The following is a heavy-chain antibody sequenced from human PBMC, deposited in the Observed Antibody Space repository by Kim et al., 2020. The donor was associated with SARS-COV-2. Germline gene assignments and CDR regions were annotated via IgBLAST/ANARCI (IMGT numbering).Heavy chain of an antibody. Sequence: SQTLSLTCVISGDSLSSNTVAWSWIRQSPSSGLEWLGRTYYRSKWSSDYAVSVKNRIIINADPSKNQFSLHLNSVTPDDTATYYCVRYSGWYYFDYWGQGTLVIVSS. V-gene: IGHV6-1*01. CDR1: GDSLSSNTVA. J-gene: IGHJ4*02. D-gene: IGHD6-19*01. CDR2: TYYRSKWSS. CDR3: VRYSGWYYFDY.